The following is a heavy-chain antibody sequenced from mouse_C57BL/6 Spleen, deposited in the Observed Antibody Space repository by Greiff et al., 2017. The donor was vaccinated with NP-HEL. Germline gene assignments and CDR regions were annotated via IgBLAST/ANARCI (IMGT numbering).Heavy chain of an antibody. CDR3: ARRHIYYDYDEGYFDY. Sequence: QVQLQQSGAELVKPGASVKLSCKASGYTFTEYTIHWVKQRSGQGLEWIGWFYPGSGSIKYNEKFKDKATLTADKSSSTVYMELSRLTSEDSAVYFCARRHIYYDYDEGYFDYWGQGTTLTVSS. D-gene: IGHD2-4*01. CDR2: FYPGSGSI. CDR1: GYTFTEYT. V-gene: IGHV1-62-2*01. J-gene: IGHJ2*01.